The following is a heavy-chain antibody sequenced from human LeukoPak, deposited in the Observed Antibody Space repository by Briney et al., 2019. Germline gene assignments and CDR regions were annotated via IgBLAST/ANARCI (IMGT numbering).Heavy chain of an antibody. CDR3: AREPGITMVRGVIPRQDYWYFDL. J-gene: IGHJ2*01. CDR1: GGSISSSNW. CDR2: IYHSGST. Sequence: PSGTLSLTCAVSGGSISSSNWWSWVRQPPGKGLEWIGEIYHSGSTNYNPSLKSRVTISVDKSKNQFSLKLSSVTAADTAVYYCAREPGITMVRGVIPRQDYWYFDLWAVAPWSLSPQ. D-gene: IGHD3-10*01. V-gene: IGHV4-4*02.